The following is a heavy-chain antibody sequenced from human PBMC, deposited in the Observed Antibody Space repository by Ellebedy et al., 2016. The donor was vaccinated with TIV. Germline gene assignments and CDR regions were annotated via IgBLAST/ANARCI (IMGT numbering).Heavy chain of an antibody. D-gene: IGHD1-14*01. Sequence: GESLKISCAASGFTFNSYAMSWVRQAPGKGLEWVSTISNTGSRTYYADSVEGRFIISRDNSKNTLYLQMDSLRDDVVAIYYCARLPTGRITGSVGWFDPWGQGTLVTVSS. CDR2: ISNTGSRT. CDR1: GFTFNSYA. V-gene: IGHV3-23*01. J-gene: IGHJ5*02. CDR3: ARLPTGRITGSVGWFDP.